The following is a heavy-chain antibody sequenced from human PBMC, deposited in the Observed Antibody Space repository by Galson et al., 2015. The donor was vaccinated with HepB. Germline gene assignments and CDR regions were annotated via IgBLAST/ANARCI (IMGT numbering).Heavy chain of an antibody. J-gene: IGHJ4*02. V-gene: IGHV3-23*01. Sequence: SLRLSCAASGFTFSSYAMSWVRQAPGKGLEWVSAISGSGGSTYYADSVKGRFTISRDNSKNTLYLQMNSLRAEDTAVYYCANSLRTTVTSTYYFDYWDQGTLVTVSS. CDR3: ANSLRTTVTSTYYFDY. CDR1: GFTFSSYA. CDR2: ISGSGGST. D-gene: IGHD4-17*01.